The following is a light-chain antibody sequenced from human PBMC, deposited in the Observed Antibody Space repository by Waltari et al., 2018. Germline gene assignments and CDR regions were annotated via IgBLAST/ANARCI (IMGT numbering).Light chain of an antibody. V-gene: IGKV1-39*01. CDR3: QQTYNLIT. CDR1: QRISSY. Sequence: DIQMTQSPSFLSASVGDRVTITCRASQRISSYLNWYQMKPGKAPELLIYGATTVQSGVPSMISGSGFGTDFTLTISSLQPEDFATYYCQQTYNLITFGPGTKVDLK. J-gene: IGKJ3*01. CDR2: GAT.